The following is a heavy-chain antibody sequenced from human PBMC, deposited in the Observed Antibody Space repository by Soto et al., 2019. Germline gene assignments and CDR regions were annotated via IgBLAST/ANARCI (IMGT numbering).Heavy chain of an antibody. CDR2: ISYDGSNK. V-gene: IGHV3-30-3*01. J-gene: IGHJ6*02. D-gene: IGHD3-10*01. Sequence: ESGGGVVQPGRSLRLSCAASGFTFSSYAMHWVRQAPGKGLEWVAVISYDGSNKYYADSVKGRFTISRDNSKNTLYLQMNSLRAEDTAVYYCARDPEGELLPQFYYYGMDVWGQGTTVTVSS. CDR3: ARDPEGELLPQFYYYGMDV. CDR1: GFTFSSYA.